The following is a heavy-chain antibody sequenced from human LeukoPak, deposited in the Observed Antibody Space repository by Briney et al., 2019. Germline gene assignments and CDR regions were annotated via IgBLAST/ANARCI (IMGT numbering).Heavy chain of an antibody. CDR2: ISPNSNNI. CDR1: GFTFSDRY. Sequence: GGSLRLSCAAAGFTFSDRYLSWIRQAPAKGMEWIAYISPNSNNIQYADSVKGRFTISRDNAKNSLFLQVNSLRAEDTAMYYCVTESGWLFDYWGQGTLVTVSS. D-gene: IGHD6-19*01. V-gene: IGHV3-11*04. CDR3: VTESGWLFDY. J-gene: IGHJ4*02.